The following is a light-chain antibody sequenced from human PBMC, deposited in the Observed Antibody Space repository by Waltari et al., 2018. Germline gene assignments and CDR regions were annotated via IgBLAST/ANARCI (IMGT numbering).Light chain of an antibody. CDR3: LQYNSKPLT. CDR2: AAS. Sequence: DIQMTQSPSSLSASVGDRVTITCRASQGISNYLSWYQQKPGKAPKRLIYAASNLESGVPSRFSGSGSGTEFTLTISSLQPEVLAAYYCLQYNSKPLTFGGVTKVEIK. J-gene: IGKJ4*01. V-gene: IGKV1-17*01. CDR1: QGISNY.